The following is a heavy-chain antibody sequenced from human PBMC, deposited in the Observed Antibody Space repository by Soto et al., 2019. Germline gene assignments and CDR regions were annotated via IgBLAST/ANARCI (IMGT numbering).Heavy chain of an antibody. Sequence: ASGKGSSWSSGSTLTYCFMKGSRQAAAQGLEWVGGSNPYSGGADYAQSFQGRVTMTRDTSISTVYMELSRLRFDDTAVYYCARVIRGAYYNSPLDTWGQGTVVTVSS. CDR3: ARVIRGAYYNSPLDT. CDR1: GSTLTYCF. J-gene: IGHJ5*02. V-gene: IGHV1-2*02. CDR2: SNPYSGGA. D-gene: IGHD3-10*01.